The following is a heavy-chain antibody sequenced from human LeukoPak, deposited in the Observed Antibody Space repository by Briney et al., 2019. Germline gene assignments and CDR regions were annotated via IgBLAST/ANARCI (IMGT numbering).Heavy chain of an antibody. J-gene: IGHJ4*02. Sequence: SVKVSCKASGGTFSSYAISWVRQAPGQGLEWMGGIIPIFGTANYAQKFQGRVTITTDESTSTAYMELSSLRSEDTAVYYCARELKVGNTGYYFDYWGQGTLVTVSS. CDR3: ARELKVGNTGYYFDY. D-gene: IGHD2/OR15-2a*01. V-gene: IGHV1-69*05. CDR2: IIPIFGTA. CDR1: GGTFSSYA.